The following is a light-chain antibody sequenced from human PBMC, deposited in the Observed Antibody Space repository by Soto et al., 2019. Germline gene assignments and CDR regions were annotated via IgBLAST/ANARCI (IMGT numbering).Light chain of an antibody. V-gene: IGKV1-9*01. Sequence: IQLTQSPSSLSASVGDRVTITCRASQGISSYLAWYQQKPGKAPKLLIYAASTLQSGVPSRFSGSGSGTDFTSTISSLQTEDFATYYCQKLNSYPQPIFGGGTKVEIK. CDR2: AAS. J-gene: IGKJ4*01. CDR3: QKLNSYPQPI. CDR1: QGISSY.